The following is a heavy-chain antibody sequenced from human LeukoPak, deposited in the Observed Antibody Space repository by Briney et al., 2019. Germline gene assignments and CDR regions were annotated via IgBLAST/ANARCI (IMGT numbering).Heavy chain of an antibody. CDR3: SKTLVGAARGDAFDI. V-gene: IGHV3-23*01. J-gene: IGHJ3*02. Sequence: GGSLRLSCAASGFTFSSYAMSWVRQAPGKGLEWVSAISTGGGSTYYADYVRGRFTISRDNSKNILFLQMSSLRAEDTAVYYCSKTLVGAARGDAFDIWGQGTVVTVSS. D-gene: IGHD2-15*01. CDR1: GFTFSSYA. CDR2: ISTGGGST.